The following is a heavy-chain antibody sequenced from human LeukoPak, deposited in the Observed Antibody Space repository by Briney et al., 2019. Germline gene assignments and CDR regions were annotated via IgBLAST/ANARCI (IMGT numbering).Heavy chain of an antibody. Sequence: GRSLRLSCAASGFTFSSYGMHWVRQAPGKGLEWVAVISYDGSNKYYADSVKGRFTISRDNSKNTLYLQMNSLRAEDTAVYYCAREAYDSRASGTFDIWGQGTMVTVSS. V-gene: IGHV3-30*03. CDR1: GFTFSSYG. J-gene: IGHJ3*02. CDR2: ISYDGSNK. D-gene: IGHD3-22*01. CDR3: AREAYDSRASGTFDI.